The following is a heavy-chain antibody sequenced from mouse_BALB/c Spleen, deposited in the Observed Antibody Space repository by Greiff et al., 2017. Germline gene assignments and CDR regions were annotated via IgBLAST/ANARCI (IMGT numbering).Heavy chain of an antibody. V-gene: IGHV5-9-3*01. CDR2: ISSGGSYT. D-gene: IGHD2-14*01. Sequence: EVQRVESGGGLVKPGGSLKLSCAASGFTFSSYAMSWVRQTPEKRLEWVATISSGGSYTYYPDSVKGRFTISRDNAKNTLYLQMSSLRSEDTAMYYCARRENYRYDDPAWFAYWGQGTLVTVSA. CDR3: ARRENYRYDDPAWFAY. J-gene: IGHJ3*01. CDR1: GFTFSSYA.